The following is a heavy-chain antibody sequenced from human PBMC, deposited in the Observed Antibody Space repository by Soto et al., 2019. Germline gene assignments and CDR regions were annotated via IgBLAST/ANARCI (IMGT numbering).Heavy chain of an antibody. Sequence: GGSLRLSCAASGFTFSSYGMHWVRQAPGKGLEWVAVISYDGSNKYYADSVKGRFTISRDNSKNTLYLQMNSLRAEDTAVYYCAKNSAVGNYYFDYWGQGTLVTVSS. J-gene: IGHJ4*02. V-gene: IGHV3-30*18. CDR1: GFTFSSYG. CDR2: ISYDGSNK. D-gene: IGHD2-15*01. CDR3: AKNSAVGNYYFDY.